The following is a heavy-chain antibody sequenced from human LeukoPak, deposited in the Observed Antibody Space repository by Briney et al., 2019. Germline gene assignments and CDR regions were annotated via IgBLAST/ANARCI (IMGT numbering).Heavy chain of an antibody. CDR2: ISAYNGNT. CDR1: GYTFTSYG. CDR3: ARDVFAEYSTHHRFDP. V-gene: IGHV1-18*01. J-gene: IGHJ5*02. D-gene: IGHD6-6*01. Sequence: GASVKVSCKASGYTFTSYGISWVRQAPGQGLEWMGWISAYNGNTNYAQKLQGRVTMTRDTSISTAYMELSRLTSDDTAVYYGARDVFAEYSTHHRFDPWGQGTLVTVSS.